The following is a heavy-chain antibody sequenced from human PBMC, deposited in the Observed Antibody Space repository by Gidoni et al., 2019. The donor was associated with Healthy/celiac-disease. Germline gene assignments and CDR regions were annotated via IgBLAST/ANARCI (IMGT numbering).Heavy chain of an antibody. J-gene: IGHJ4*02. D-gene: IGHD3-3*01. Sequence: EVQLVESGGGLVQPGGSLRLSCAASGFTFSSYSMNWVRQAPGKGLEWVSYISSSSSTIYYADSVKGRFTISRDNAKNSLYLQMNSLRDEDTAVYYCARDNPISFGVVSFDYWGQGTLVTVSS. CDR3: ARDNPISFGVVSFDY. CDR2: ISSSSSTI. V-gene: IGHV3-48*02. CDR1: GFTFSSYS.